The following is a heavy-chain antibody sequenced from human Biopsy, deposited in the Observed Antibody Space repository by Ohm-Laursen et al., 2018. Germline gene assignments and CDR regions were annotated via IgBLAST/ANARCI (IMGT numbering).Heavy chain of an antibody. CDR1: GYTFTDCD. J-gene: IGHJ4*02. CDR3: ARGGYDYDY. V-gene: IGHV1-8*01. CDR2: MTPKTGKT. D-gene: IGHD5-12*01. Sequence: GASVKVSCKASGYTFTDCDINWVRQASGQGLEWVGWMTPKTGKTGYTQKLQGRLTMTRDTSTSTAYMELSSLRSEDTAIYYCARGGYDYDYWGQGTLVTVSS.